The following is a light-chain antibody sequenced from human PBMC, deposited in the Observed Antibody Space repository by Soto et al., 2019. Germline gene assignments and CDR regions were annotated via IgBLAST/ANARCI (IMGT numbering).Light chain of an antibody. J-gene: IGLJ1*01. Sequence: QPVLTLPPSAFRSPGQSVTISCTGTSNYVCGYNYVSWYQQQPGKDPKVLIYAVSKRPSGVPDRFSGSKSGNTASLTVSGLQDDDEAHYYCSSYAGSNNLVFGTGTKVTVL. CDR3: SSYAGSNNLV. CDR1: SNYVCGYNY. CDR2: AVS. V-gene: IGLV2-8*01.